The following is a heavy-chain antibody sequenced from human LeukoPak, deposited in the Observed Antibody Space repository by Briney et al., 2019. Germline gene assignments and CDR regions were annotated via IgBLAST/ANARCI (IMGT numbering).Heavy chain of an antibody. CDR1: GFTLSTYG. Sequence: GGSLRLSCAASGFTLSTYGMHWVRQAPGKGLEWVAVISYDGRNIHYPDSVKGRFTISRDISTDTLWLQMDSLRTEDTAVYYCAKGPLRGTAAAIDYWGQGTLVTVSS. D-gene: IGHD2-2*01. J-gene: IGHJ4*02. CDR2: ISYDGRNI. CDR3: AKGPLRGTAAAIDY. V-gene: IGHV3-30*18.